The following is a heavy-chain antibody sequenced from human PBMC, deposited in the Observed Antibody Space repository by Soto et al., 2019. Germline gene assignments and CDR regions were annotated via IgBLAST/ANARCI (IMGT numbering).Heavy chain of an antibody. V-gene: IGHV3-33*01. Sequence: QVQLVESGGGVVQPGRSLRLSCAASGFTFSSYGMHWVRQAPGKGLEWVAVIWYDGSNKYYADSVKGRFTISRDNSKNSLYLQMNSLRDEDTAVYYCAQGARSGWHPFDYWGQGTLVTVSS. CDR1: GFTFSSYG. D-gene: IGHD6-19*01. CDR3: AQGARSGWHPFDY. CDR2: IWYDGSNK. J-gene: IGHJ4*02.